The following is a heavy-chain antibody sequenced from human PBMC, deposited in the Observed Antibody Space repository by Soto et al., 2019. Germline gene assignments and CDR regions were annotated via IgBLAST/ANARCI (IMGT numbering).Heavy chain of an antibody. J-gene: IGHJ4*02. CDR2: IYPGDSDT. CDR1: GYSFTSYW. CDR3: ARVTYYYDSSGYYFDY. Sequence: GESLKISCTGSGYSFTSYWIGWVRQMPGKGLEWMGIIYPGDSDTRYSPSFQGQVTISADKSISTAYLQWSSLKASDTAMYYCARVTYYYDSSGYYFDYWGQGTLVTVSS. V-gene: IGHV5-51*01. D-gene: IGHD3-22*01.